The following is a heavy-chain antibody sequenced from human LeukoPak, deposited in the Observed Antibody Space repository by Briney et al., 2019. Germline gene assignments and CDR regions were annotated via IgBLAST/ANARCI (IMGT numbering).Heavy chain of an antibody. D-gene: IGHD3-22*01. CDR3: ASVYDSSGYSAAY. Sequence: SETLSLTCAVYGGSFSGYYWSWIRQPPGKGLEWIGEINHSGSTNYNPSLKSRVTISVDTSKNQFSLKLSSVTAADTAVYYCASVYDSSGYSAAYWGQGTLVTVSS. CDR2: INHSGST. V-gene: IGHV4-34*01. J-gene: IGHJ4*02. CDR1: GGSFSGYY.